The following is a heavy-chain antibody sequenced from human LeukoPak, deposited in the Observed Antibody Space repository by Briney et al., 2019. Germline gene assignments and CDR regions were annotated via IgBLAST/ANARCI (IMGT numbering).Heavy chain of an antibody. CDR1: GFTFSSYS. J-gene: IGHJ6*03. V-gene: IGHV3-21*01. D-gene: IGHD5-12*01. CDR2: ISSSSSYI. Sequence: GGSLRLSCAASGFTFSSYSMNWVRQAQGKGLEWVSSISSSSSYIYYADSVKGRFTISRDNAKNSLYLQMNSLRAEDTAVYYCARDGLPYYYYMDVWGKGTTVTVSS. CDR3: ARDGLPYYYYMDV.